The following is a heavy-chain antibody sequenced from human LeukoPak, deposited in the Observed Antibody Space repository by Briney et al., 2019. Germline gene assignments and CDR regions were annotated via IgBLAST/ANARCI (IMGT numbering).Heavy chain of an antibody. V-gene: IGHV4-59*01. D-gene: IGHD1-26*01. CDR3: ARAGYYTLRYYYYYYMDV. CDR2: IYYSGST. J-gene: IGHJ6*03. Sequence: PSETLSLTCTVSGGSISSYYWSWIRQPPGKGLEWIGYIYYSGSTNYNPSLKSRVTISVDTSKNQFSLKLSSVTAADTAVYYCARAGYYTLRYYYYYYMDVWGKGTTATVSS. CDR1: GGSISSYY.